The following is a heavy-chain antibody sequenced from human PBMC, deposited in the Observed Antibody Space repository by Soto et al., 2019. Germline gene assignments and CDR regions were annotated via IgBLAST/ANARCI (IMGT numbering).Heavy chain of an antibody. CDR1: GFTFSDYY. CDR3: ARNDSSGYLDS. D-gene: IGHD3-22*01. Sequence: GGSLRLSCAASGFTFSDYYMSWIRQVPGKGLEWLSYISSSATYAIYADSVKGRFTLSRDNAKNSLYLQMNSLRAEDTAVYYCARNDSSGYLDSWGQGTLVTVSS. CDR2: ISSSATYA. J-gene: IGHJ4*02. V-gene: IGHV3-11*06.